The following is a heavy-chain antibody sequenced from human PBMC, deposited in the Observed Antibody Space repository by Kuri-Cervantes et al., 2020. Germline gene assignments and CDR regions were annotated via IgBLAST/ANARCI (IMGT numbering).Heavy chain of an antibody. Sequence: GESLKISCAASGFTFSDYYMSWIRQAPGKGLEWVSYISSSGSTIYYADSVKGRFTISRDNAKNSLYLQMNSLRAEDTALYYCAKQGWLMGSYYFDYWGQGTLVTVSS. CDR1: GFTFSDYY. CDR3: AKQGWLMGSYYFDY. J-gene: IGHJ4*02. V-gene: IGHV3-11*01. CDR2: ISSSGSTI. D-gene: IGHD6-19*01.